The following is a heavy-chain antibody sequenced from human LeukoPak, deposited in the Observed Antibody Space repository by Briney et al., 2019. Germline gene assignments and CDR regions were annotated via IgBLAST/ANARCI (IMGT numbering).Heavy chain of an antibody. Sequence: SETLSLTCTVSGGSISSYYWSWTRQPPGKGLEWIGYIYYSGSTNYNPSLKSRVTISVDASKNQFSLKLKSVTAADTAVYYCARDRGAAWWYFDLWGRGTLVTVSS. D-gene: IGHD3-10*01. CDR3: ARDRGAAWWYFDL. J-gene: IGHJ2*01. CDR2: IYYSGST. CDR1: GGSISSYY. V-gene: IGHV4-59*01.